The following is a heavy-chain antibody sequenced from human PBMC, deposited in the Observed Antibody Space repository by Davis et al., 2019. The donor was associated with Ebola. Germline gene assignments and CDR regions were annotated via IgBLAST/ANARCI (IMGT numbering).Heavy chain of an antibody. J-gene: IGHJ5*02. V-gene: IGHV4-34*01. CDR1: GGSISSYY. D-gene: IGHD2-15*01. CDR3: ARDTGWVGGGWFDP. CDR2: INHSGST. Sequence: MPGGSLRLSCTVSGGSISSYYWSWIRQPPGKGLEWIGEINHSGSTNYNPSLKSRVTISVDTSKNQFSLKLSSVTAADTAVYYCARDTGWVGGGWFDPWGQGTLVTVSS.